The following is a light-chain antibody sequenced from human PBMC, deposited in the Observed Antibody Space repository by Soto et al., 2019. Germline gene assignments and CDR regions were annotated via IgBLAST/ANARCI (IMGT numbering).Light chain of an antibody. CDR3: LQYNNWPPWT. CDR1: QSVSRS. J-gene: IGKJ1*01. CDR2: GAS. Sequence: VMTQSPTTLSLSPGKRSTLSWMASQSVSRSLAWYQHRPGQASTLLMYGASTRAADDPGRFRGRGLGRELNLAMSRLQSEDFAVDYCLQYNNWPPWTFGQGTKVDIK. V-gene: IGKV3-15*01.